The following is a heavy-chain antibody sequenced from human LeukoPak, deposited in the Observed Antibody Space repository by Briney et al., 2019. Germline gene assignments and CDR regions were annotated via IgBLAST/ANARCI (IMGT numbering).Heavy chain of an antibody. V-gene: IGHV3-74*01. CDR2: ISPEGSGT. CDR1: GFSLSGYW. D-gene: IGHD2-8*02. CDR3: TRVQAGRSGLMDV. J-gene: IGHJ6*02. Sequence: PGRSLRLSCAASGFSLSGYWMHWVRHAPGKGLVWVSRISPEGSGTTYADSVKGRFTISRDNAKNTLYLQMNSLRDEDAAVYHCTRVQAGRSGLMDVWGRGTTVTVSS.